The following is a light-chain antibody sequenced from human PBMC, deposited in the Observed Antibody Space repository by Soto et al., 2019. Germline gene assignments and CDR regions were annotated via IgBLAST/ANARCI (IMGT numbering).Light chain of an antibody. V-gene: IGKV3-20*01. CDR2: GAS. CDR3: QQGDT. Sequence: EIVLTQSPGTLSLSPGERATLSCRASQSVSSSYLAWYQQKPGQAPRLLIYGASSRATGIPDRFSGSGSGTDFTLTISRLEPEEFAVYYCQQGDTFGQGTRLEIK. J-gene: IGKJ5*01. CDR1: QSVSSSY.